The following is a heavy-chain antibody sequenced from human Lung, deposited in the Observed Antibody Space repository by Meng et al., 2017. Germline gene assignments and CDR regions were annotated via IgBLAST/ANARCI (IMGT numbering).Heavy chain of an antibody. Sequence: QLCVSGGCLAQAGGALRPSCASSGFTFSSYAMSWVRQAPGKGLEWVSAISGSGSSPYYADSVKGRFTISRDNSKNTLYLQMNSLRAEDTAVYYCAKKGWLYWGSGDDYWGQGTLVTVSS. CDR3: AKKGWLYWGSGDDY. V-gene: IGHV3-23*01. J-gene: IGHJ4*02. D-gene: IGHD7-27*01. CDR1: GFTFSSYA. CDR2: ISGSGSSP.